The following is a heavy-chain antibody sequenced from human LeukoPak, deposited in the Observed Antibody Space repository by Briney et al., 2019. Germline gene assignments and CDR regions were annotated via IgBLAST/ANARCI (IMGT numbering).Heavy chain of an antibody. D-gene: IGHD3-10*01. Sequence: GGSLRLSCAASGFTFSTYAMNWVRQAPGKGLEWVSSISGSSDYIYYVDSVKGRFTSSRDNAKNSLYLQMNSLRAEDTAVYYCARYYGSGSPPFDYWGQGTLVTVSS. CDR1: GFTFSTYA. V-gene: IGHV3-21*01. CDR3: ARYYGSGSPPFDY. J-gene: IGHJ4*02. CDR2: ISGSSDYI.